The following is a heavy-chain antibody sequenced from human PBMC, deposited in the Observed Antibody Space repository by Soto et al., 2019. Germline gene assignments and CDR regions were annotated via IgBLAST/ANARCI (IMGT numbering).Heavy chain of an antibody. CDR3: AREAGPARWFDP. CDR1: GASISSYF. Sequence: SETLSLTCTVSGASISSYFWSWIRQPAGKGLDWIGRISTSGTTNYNPSLKGRVTMSVDTSKNHFSLNLSSVTAADTAVYYCAREAGPARWFDPWGQGTLVT. V-gene: IGHV4-4*07. CDR2: ISTSGTT. D-gene: IGHD6-19*01. J-gene: IGHJ5*02.